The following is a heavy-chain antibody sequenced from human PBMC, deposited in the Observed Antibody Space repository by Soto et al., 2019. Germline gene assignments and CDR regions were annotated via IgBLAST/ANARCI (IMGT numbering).Heavy chain of an antibody. J-gene: IGHJ6*02. Sequence: GSLRLSCAASGFTFSSYAMHWVRQAPGKGLEWVAVISYDGSNKYYADSVKGRFTISRDNSKNTLYLQMNSLRAEDTAVYYCARERGYCSSTSCYLAYYYYYGMDVWGQGTTVTVSS. CDR3: ARERGYCSSTSCYLAYYYYYGMDV. CDR2: ISYDGSNK. CDR1: GFTFSSYA. D-gene: IGHD2-2*01. V-gene: IGHV3-30-3*01.